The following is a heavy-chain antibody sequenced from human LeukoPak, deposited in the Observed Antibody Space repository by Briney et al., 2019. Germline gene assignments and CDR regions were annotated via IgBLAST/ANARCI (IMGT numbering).Heavy chain of an antibody. Sequence: ASVKVSCKDSGGSFSSYAISWVRQAPGQGLEWMGGIIPIFDTANYAQKFQGRVTITADESTGTAYMELSSLRYEDTAVYYCAREKSYGDYGSNAFDIWGQGTMVTVSS. V-gene: IGHV1-69*13. CDR1: GGSFSSYA. J-gene: IGHJ3*02. CDR2: IIPIFDTA. CDR3: AREKSYGDYGSNAFDI. D-gene: IGHD4-17*01.